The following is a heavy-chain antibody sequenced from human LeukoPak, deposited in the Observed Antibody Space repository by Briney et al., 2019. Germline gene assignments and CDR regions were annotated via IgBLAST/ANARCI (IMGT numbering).Heavy chain of an antibody. V-gene: IGHV3-21*05. Sequence: PGGSLRLSCAASGFTFSRYAMNWVCQAPGKGLEGVSYINTDSSDIHYADSVKGRFTISRDNARNTLYLQLSSLRAEDSAVYYCARDTFQPGLIDSWGQGTLVTVSS. CDR1: GFTFSRYA. CDR3: ARDTFQPGLIDS. D-gene: IGHD2-2*01. CDR2: INTDSSDI. J-gene: IGHJ4*02.